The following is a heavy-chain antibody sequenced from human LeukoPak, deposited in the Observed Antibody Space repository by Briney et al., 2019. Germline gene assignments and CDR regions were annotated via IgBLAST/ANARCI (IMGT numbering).Heavy chain of an antibody. CDR2: IYYSGST. D-gene: IGHD6-13*01. CDR1: GGSISSSSYY. V-gene: IGHV4-39*07. CDR3: ARVRWIAAAGSFYFDY. Sequence: PSETLSLTCTVSGGSISSSSYYWGWIRQPPGKGLEWIGSIYYSGSTYYNPSLKSRVTISVDTSKNQFSLKLSSVTAADTAVYYCARVRWIAAAGSFYFDYGGQGTLVTVSS. J-gene: IGHJ4*02.